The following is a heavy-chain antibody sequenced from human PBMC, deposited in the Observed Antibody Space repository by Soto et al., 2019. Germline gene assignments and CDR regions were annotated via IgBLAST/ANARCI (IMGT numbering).Heavy chain of an antibody. J-gene: IGHJ5*02. CDR2: MNRNRGYT. Sequence: SVQVSSNASSYAFRSYETNWVRLPTWHRLEWMEWMNRNRGYTGYAQKFQGRVTMTRKTSISTAYTELSSLRSEDTAVYCCARVAAYCGGDCYETNWFDPWGQGSLVAVSS. CDR3: ARVAAYCGGDCYETNWFDP. D-gene: IGHD2-21*02. CDR1: SYAFRSYE. V-gene: IGHV1-8*01.